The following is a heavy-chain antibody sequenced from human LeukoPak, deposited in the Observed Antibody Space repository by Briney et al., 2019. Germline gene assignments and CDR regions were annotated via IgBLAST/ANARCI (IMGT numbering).Heavy chain of an antibody. CDR1: GGSISSFY. J-gene: IGHJ4*02. Sequence: SETLSLTCTVSGGSISSFYWSWIRQPPGKGLEWIGTISVDTSKNQFSLKLSSVTAADTAVYYCARWGGYDILTGFDYWGQGTLVTVSS. CDR3: ARWGGYDILTGFDY. D-gene: IGHD3-9*01. V-gene: IGHV4-59*01.